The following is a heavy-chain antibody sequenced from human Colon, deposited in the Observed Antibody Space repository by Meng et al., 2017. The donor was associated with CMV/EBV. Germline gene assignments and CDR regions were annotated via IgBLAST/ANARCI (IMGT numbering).Heavy chain of an antibody. D-gene: IGHD3-3*01. Sequence: GESLKISCTASGFIFSRYGMHWVRQAPGKGLEWVTSIRFDGSDKYYADSVKGRFTISRDKSQNMVHLHMNSLRTEDSAVYYCAKESNLWSSLYYFDSWGQGTLVTVSS. CDR3: AKESNLWSSLYYFDS. CDR1: GFIFSRYG. CDR2: IRFDGSDK. J-gene: IGHJ4*02. V-gene: IGHV3-30*02.